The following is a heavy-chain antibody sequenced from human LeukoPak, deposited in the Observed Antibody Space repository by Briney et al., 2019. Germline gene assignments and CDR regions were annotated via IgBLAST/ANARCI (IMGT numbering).Heavy chain of an antibody. D-gene: IGHD6-13*01. V-gene: IGHV1-2*04. CDR3: ARDANGIAAAGPWGGMDV. J-gene: IGHJ6*02. CDR1: GYTFTSYD. Sequence: GASVKVSCKASGYTFTSYDINWVRQAPGQGLEWMGWINPNSGGTNYAQKFQGWVTMTRDTSISTAYMELSRLRSDDTAVYYCARDANGIAAAGPWGGMDVWGQGTTVTVSS. CDR2: INPNSGGT.